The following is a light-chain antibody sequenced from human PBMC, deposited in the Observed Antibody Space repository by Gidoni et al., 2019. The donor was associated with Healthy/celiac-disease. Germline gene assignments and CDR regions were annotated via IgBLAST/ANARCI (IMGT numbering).Light chain of an antibody. V-gene: IGKV3-15*01. Sequence: EIVMKQSPATLSVSPGERATLSCRASHGVSSNLAWYQQKPGQAPRLLIYCASTRATGIPARFSGSGSGTEFTLTISSLQSEDFAVYYCQQYNNWLFTFXPXTKVDIK. J-gene: IGKJ3*01. CDR3: QQYNNWLFT. CDR1: HGVSSN. CDR2: CAS.